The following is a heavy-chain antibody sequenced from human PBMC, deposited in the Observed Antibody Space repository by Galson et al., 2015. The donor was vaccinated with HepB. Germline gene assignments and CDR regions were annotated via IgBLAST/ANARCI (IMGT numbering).Heavy chain of an antibody. Sequence: QSGAEVKKPGESLKISCKGSGYSFTTYWIGWVRQMPGKGLEWVGVINPADSHTRYSPSFQGQVVISADKSITTAYLQWSSLTASDTAIYYCARRQTPSDGMDVWGQGTTVTVSS. CDR2: INPADSHT. CDR3: ARRQTPSDGMDV. J-gene: IGHJ6*02. CDR1: GYSFTTYW. V-gene: IGHV5-51*03. D-gene: IGHD2-15*01.